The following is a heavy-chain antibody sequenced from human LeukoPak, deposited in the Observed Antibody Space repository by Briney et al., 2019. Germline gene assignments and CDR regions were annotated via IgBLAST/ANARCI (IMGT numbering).Heavy chain of an antibody. CDR1: GFTFSSYA. D-gene: IGHD3-10*01. Sequence: GGSLRLSCAASGFTFSSYAMHCVRQAPGKGLEWVAVISYDGSNKYYADSVKGRFTISRDNSKNTLYLQTNSLRAEDTAVYYRATDRGSDYWGQGTLVTVSS. J-gene: IGHJ4*02. V-gene: IGHV3-30-3*01. CDR2: ISYDGSNK. CDR3: ATDRGSDY.